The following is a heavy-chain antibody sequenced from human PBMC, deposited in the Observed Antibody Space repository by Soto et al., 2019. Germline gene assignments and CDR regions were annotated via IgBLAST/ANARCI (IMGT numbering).Heavy chain of an antibody. CDR3: ARELERVFDY. J-gene: IGHJ4*02. CDR1: GFTFSSYA. Sequence: GGSLRLSCAASGFTFSSYAMHWVRQAPGKGLEWVAVIAYDGRNKYYADSVKGRFTISRDNSKNTLYLQMNSLRIEDTAAYYSARELERVFDYWGQGTLVTVSS. CDR2: IAYDGRNK. V-gene: IGHV3-30*04. D-gene: IGHD1-1*01.